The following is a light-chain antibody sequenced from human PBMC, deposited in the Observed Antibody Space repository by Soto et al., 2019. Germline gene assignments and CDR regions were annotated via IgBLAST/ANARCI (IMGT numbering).Light chain of an antibody. CDR3: QQRSNWPPLT. J-gene: IGKJ4*01. CDR1: QSVTAY. CDR2: DVS. V-gene: IGKV3-11*01. Sequence: EVVLTQSPATLSLSPGERATLSCRASQSVTAYLAWYQQKPGQAPRLLIYDVSNRATGIPARFSGSGSGTDFTLTISSLEPEDFAVYYCQQRSNWPPLTFGGGTKVEIK.